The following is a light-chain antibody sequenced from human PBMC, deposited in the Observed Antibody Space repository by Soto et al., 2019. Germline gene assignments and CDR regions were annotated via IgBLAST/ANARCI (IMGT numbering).Light chain of an antibody. CDR3: HQYNSYSRT. CDR1: QSISSW. Sequence: DIQMTQSPSTLSASIGDRVTITCRASQSISSWLAWYQQKPGKAPKLLIHKATTLESGVPSRFSGSGYGTEFTLTISSLQPDDFATYYCHQYNSYSRTFGQGTKVDI. V-gene: IGKV1-5*03. J-gene: IGKJ1*01. CDR2: KAT.